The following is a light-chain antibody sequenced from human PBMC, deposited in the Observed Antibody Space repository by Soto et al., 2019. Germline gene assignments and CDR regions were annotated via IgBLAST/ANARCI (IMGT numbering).Light chain of an antibody. J-gene: IGKJ5*01. Sequence: IVFTQSPSTLSFSPGGRGGLSCRASESVSSNLAWYQQKPGQPPRLLIYDVSNRATGIPARFSGSGSGTDFTLTITSLEPEDFAVYFCHQRYNWPRVTFGQGTRLEIK. CDR2: DVS. CDR1: ESVSSN. CDR3: HQRYNWPRVT. V-gene: IGKV3-11*01.